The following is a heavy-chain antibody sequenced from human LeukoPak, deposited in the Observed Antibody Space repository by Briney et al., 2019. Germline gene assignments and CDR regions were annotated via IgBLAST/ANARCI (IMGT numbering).Heavy chain of an antibody. D-gene: IGHD1-7*01. J-gene: IGHJ4*03. CDR1: GGSFSAYY. V-gene: IGHV4-34*01. CDR2: INHRGDT. Sequence: SETLSLTCAVYGGSFSAYYWSWIRQSPGKGLEWIAEINHRGDTNYNPSVKSRVSISVDTSKNQFSLKVTSLTAADMAVYYCARGPTISGTGYFDYWGQGTLVTVSS. CDR3: ARGPTISGTGYFDY.